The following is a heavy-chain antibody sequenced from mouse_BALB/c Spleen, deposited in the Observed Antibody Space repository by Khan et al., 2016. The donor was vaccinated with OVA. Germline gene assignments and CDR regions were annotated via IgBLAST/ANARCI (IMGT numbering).Heavy chain of an antibody. Sequence: QVQLKQSGPGLVAPSQSLSITCTISGFSLTNYGVHWVRQPPGKGLEWLVVIWSDGSTTYNSALKSRLTVDKDNSTSHVFLKMNSLQTDDTAMDFCARQPYYHYNIMDYWGQGTSVTVSS. J-gene: IGHJ4*01. D-gene: IGHD2-10*01. V-gene: IGHV2-6-1*01. CDR1: GFSLTNYG. CDR2: IWSDGST. CDR3: ARQPYYHYNIMDY.